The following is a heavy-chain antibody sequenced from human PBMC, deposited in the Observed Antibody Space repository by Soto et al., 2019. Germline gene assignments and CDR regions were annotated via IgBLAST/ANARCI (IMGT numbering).Heavy chain of an antibody. CDR3: ARLYGALTPYYFDY. Sequence: WETLSLTCTVSGGSISSYYWSWIRQPPGKGLEWIGYIYYSGSTNYNPSLKSRVTISVDTSKNQFSLKLSSVTAADTAVYYCARLYGALTPYYFDYWGQVTLVTFSS. J-gene: IGHJ4*02. D-gene: IGHD4-17*01. CDR1: GGSISSYY. V-gene: IGHV4-59*01. CDR2: IYYSGST.